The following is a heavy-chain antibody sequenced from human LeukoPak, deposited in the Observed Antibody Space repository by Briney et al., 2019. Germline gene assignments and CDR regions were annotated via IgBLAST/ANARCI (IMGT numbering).Heavy chain of an antibody. D-gene: IGHD2-2*01. J-gene: IGHJ6*03. CDR2: ISAYNGNT. Sequence: ASEKVSCKASGYTFTSYGMSWVRQAPGQGREWMGGISAYNGNTNYAQKREGRVTMTTDTSTSTAYMELRSLRSDDTAVYYCARLVPPARYYYMDVWGKGTTVTVSS. CDR3: ARLVPPARYYYMDV. V-gene: IGHV1-18*01. CDR1: GYTFTSYG.